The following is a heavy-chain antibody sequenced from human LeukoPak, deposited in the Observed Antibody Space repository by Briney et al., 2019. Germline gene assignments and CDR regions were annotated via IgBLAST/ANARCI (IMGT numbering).Heavy chain of an antibody. CDR2: INPNSGGT. CDR1: GYTFTGYY. D-gene: IGHD6-6*01. Sequence: ASVKVSYKASGYTFTGYYMHWVRQAPGQGLEWMGWINPNSGGTNYAQKFQGRVTMTRDTSISTAYMELSRLRSDDTAVYYCARSTIAARLGWRWPGGYWGQGTLVTVSS. CDR3: ARSTIAARLGWRWPGGY. J-gene: IGHJ4*02. V-gene: IGHV1-2*02.